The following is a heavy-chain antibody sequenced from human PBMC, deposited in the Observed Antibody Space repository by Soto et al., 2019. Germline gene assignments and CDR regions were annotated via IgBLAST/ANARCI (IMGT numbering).Heavy chain of an antibody. J-gene: IGHJ4*02. D-gene: IGHD5-18*01. CDR3: AHLSGLSNTADS. CDR1: GITFSSYA. CDR2: ISYDGKNK. Sequence: QPWGSRRLSCAASGITFSSYALHWVRQAPGKGLEWVAVISYDGKNKFYVDSVKGRFTISRDNSKNTLYLQMNSPRTEDTAVYYCAHLSGLSNTADSWGKGKLVTVSS. V-gene: IGHV3-30*04.